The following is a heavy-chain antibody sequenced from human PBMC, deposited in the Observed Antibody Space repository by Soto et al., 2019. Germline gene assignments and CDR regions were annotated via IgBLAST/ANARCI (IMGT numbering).Heavy chain of an antibody. Sequence: PGGSLRLSCAASGFTFSSYGMHWVRQAPGKGLEWVAVISYDGRNKYYADSVKGRFTISRDNSKNTLYLQMSSLRPEDTAVYYCVKDGSSGWPYYYGMDVWGQGTTVTGS. CDR3: VKDGSSGWPYYYGMDV. CDR1: GFTFSSYG. CDR2: ISYDGRNK. J-gene: IGHJ6*02. D-gene: IGHD6-19*01. V-gene: IGHV3-30*18.